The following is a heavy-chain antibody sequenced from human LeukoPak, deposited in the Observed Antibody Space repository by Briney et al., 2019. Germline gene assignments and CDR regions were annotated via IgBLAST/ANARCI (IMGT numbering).Heavy chain of an antibody. CDR2: IIPNFGTA. D-gene: IGHD3-22*01. CDR3: ASGYYDSSGYYFGAFDI. Sequence: SVKVSCKASGGTFSSYAISWVRQAPGQGLEWMGGIIPNFGTANYAQKFQGRVTITADESTSTAYMELSSLRSEDTAVYYCASGYYDSSGYYFGAFDIWGQGTMVTVSS. CDR1: GGTFSSYA. J-gene: IGHJ3*02. V-gene: IGHV1-69*13.